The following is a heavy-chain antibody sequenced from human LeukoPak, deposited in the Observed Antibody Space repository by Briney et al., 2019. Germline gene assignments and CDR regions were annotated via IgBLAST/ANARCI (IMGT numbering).Heavy chain of an antibody. V-gene: IGHV1-2*02. D-gene: IGHD2-8*01. J-gene: IGHJ4*02. CDR2: INPNSGGT. CDR1: GYTFTGSY. Sequence: ASVKVSCKASGYTFTGSYIHWMRQAPGQGPEWMGWINPNSGGTKYAQKFQGRVTVTRDTSTSTAYMELSGLRADDTAVYYCARVAYCTKGVCINFDLWGQGTLVTVSS. CDR3: ARVAYCTKGVCINFDL.